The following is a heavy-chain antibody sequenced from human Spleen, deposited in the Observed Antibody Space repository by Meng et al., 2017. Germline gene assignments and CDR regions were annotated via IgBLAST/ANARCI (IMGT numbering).Heavy chain of an antibody. CDR3: ARLSLDYGASLGGFDY. CDR2: IYPGDSDT. CDR1: GYSFTSYW. J-gene: IGHJ4*02. D-gene: IGHD4-17*01. Sequence: KVSCKASGYSFTSYWIAWVRQMPGKGLEWMGVIYPGDSDTRYSPSFQGQVTISADKSISTAYLQWSSLKASDTAMYYCARLSLDYGASLGGFDYWGQGTLVTVSS. V-gene: IGHV5-51*01.